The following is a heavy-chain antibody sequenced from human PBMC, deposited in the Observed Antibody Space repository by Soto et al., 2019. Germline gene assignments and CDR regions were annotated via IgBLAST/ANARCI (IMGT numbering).Heavy chain of an antibody. Sequence: PVEYLRLSCGPSGFTFSSYTMSWVRQAPGKGLEWVSSISSGSSYIYYADSVKGRFTISRDNAKNSLYLQMNSLRAEDTAVYYCARYSYWQDYWGQGT. J-gene: IGHJ4*02. D-gene: IGHD5-18*01. CDR3: ARYSYWQDY. V-gene: IGHV3-21*01. CDR1: GFTFSSYT. CDR2: ISSGSSYI.